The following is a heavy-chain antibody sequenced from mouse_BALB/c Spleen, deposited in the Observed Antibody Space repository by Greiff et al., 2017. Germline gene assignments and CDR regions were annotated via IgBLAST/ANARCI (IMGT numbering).Heavy chain of an antibody. V-gene: IGHV1-69*02. CDR2: IYPSDSYT. CDR1: GYTFTSYW. Sequence: QVQLQQPGAELVRPGASVKLSCKASGYTFTSYWINWVKQRPGQGLEWIGNIYPSDSYTNYNQKFKDKATLTVDKSSSTAYMQLSSPTSEDSAVYYCTRMGYDGDYYAMDYWGQGTSVTVSS. D-gene: IGHD2-14*01. CDR3: TRMGYDGDYYAMDY. J-gene: IGHJ4*01.